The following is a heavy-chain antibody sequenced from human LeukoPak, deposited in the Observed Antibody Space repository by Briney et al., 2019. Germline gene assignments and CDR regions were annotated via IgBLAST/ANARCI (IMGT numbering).Heavy chain of an antibody. J-gene: IGHJ4*02. V-gene: IGHV1-18*01. CDR2: ISAYNGNT. Sequence: GASVKVSCKASGYTFTSYGISWVRQAPGQGLEWMGWISAYNGNTNYAQKLQGRVTMTTDTSTSTAYMELRSLRSDDTAVYYCARDLLTLWGSGSYLLHDYWGQGTLVTVSS. CDR3: ARDLLTLWGSGSYLLHDY. CDR1: GYTFTSYG. D-gene: IGHD3-10*01.